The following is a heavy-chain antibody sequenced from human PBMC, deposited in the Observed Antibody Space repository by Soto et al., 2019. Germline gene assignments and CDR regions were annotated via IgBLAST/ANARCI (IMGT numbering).Heavy chain of an antibody. J-gene: IGHJ4*02. V-gene: IGHV1-69*02. Sequence: QVQLVQSGAEVKKPGSSVKVSCKASGGTLSSYTFSWVRQAPGQGLEWMGRVIPNLGVTNYAKKFQGRFTIVVDTSTSPAYRELNRLRDEATAVYYCARATGYCSDTSCPDFDYWGQGTLVTVSS. CDR3: ARATGYCSDTSCPDFDY. D-gene: IGHD2-15*01. CDR1: GGTLSSYT. CDR2: VIPNLGVT.